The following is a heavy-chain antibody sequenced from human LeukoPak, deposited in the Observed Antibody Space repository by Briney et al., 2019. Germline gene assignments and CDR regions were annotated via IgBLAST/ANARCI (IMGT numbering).Heavy chain of an antibody. J-gene: IGHJ4*02. CDR3: ARGASSSWYPDYFDY. Sequence: ASVKVSCKASGYTFTGYYMHWVRQAPGQGLEWMGWINPNSGGTNYAQKFQGRVTMTRDMSTSTVYMELSSLRSEDTAVYYCARGASSSWYPDYFDYWGQGTLVTVSS. D-gene: IGHD6-13*01. V-gene: IGHV1-2*02. CDR1: GYTFTGYY. CDR2: INPNSGGT.